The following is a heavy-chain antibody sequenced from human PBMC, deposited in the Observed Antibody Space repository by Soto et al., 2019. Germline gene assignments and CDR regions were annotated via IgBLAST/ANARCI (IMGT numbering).Heavy chain of an antibody. V-gene: IGHV4-39*01. CDR1: GGSISISTHY. CDR2: IYYSGST. D-gene: IGHD3-3*01. CDR3: ARWWSGSRQGFDP. Sequence: PSETLSLTCTVSGGSISISTHYWAGIRHPPGKGLEWIGTIYYSGSTYYNPSLKSRLTISVDTSKNQFSLKLSSVTAADTAVYYCARWWSGSRQGFDPWGQGTLVTVSS. J-gene: IGHJ5*02.